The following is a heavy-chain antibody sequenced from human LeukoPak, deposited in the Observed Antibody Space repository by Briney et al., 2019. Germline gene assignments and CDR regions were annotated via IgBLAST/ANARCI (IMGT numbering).Heavy chain of an antibody. Sequence: PSETLSLTCVVYGGSFSDYYWSWIRQPPGKGLEWIGEISHSGSTNYNPSLKSRVTISVDTSKNQFSLKLNSVTAADTAVYYCARHYGPWGQGTLVTVSS. D-gene: IGHD3-16*01. J-gene: IGHJ5*02. V-gene: IGHV4-34*01. CDR3: ARHYGP. CDR1: GGSFSDYY. CDR2: ISHSGST.